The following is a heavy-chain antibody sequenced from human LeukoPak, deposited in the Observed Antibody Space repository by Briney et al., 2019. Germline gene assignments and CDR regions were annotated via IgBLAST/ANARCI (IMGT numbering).Heavy chain of an antibody. CDR2: IEHDGSDA. J-gene: IGHJ5*02. CDR1: GFTFRNFG. CDR3: VKDVVPGRTGAGPGS. Sequence: PGGSLRLSCVASGFTFRNFGIHWVRQAPDKGLEWVAFIEHDGSDAYYPESVKGRFSLSRHDSKTAVSLQMNSLRAEDTALYYCVKDVVPGRTGAGPGSWGQGTLVTVSS. V-gene: IGHV3-30*02. D-gene: IGHD6-13*01.